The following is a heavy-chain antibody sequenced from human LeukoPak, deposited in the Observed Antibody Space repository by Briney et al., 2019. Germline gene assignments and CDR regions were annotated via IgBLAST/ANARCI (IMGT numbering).Heavy chain of an antibody. Sequence: GGSLRLSCAASGFTFSSYSMNWVRQAPGKGLEWVSYISSSSSTIYYADSVKGRFTISRDNAKNSLYLQMNSLRAEDTAVYYCARDHYFSPGITMVRGPYGMDVWGQGTTVTVSS. V-gene: IGHV3-48*01. D-gene: IGHD3-10*01. CDR2: ISSSSSTI. CDR1: GFTFSSYS. CDR3: ARDHYFSPGITMVRGPYGMDV. J-gene: IGHJ6*02.